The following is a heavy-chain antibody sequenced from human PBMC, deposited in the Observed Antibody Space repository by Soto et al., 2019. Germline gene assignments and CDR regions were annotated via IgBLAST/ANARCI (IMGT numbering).Heavy chain of an antibody. J-gene: IGHJ4*02. CDR2: IHLGGTT. CDR3: ARPRHNLGAVDS. V-gene: IGHV4-38-2*01. D-gene: IGHD3-10*01. Sequence: AETLSLTCAFSVYSITISTYVGCIRQPPGKGLEWIGSIHLGGTTYYDPSLKSRVTILLDTSRNEFSLILSSVTAADTAVYYCARPRHNLGAVDSWGQGALVTVSS. CDR1: VYSITISTY.